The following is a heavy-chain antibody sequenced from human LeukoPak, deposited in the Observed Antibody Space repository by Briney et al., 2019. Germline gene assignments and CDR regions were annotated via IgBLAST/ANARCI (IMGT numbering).Heavy chain of an antibody. CDR1: GFTFSSYA. Sequence: GGSLRLSCAASGFTFSSYAMHWVRQAPGKGLEWVAVISYDGSNKYYADSVKGRFTISRDNSKNTLYLQMNSLRAGDTAVYYCARIAAAGTSTGVWGQGTTVTVSS. D-gene: IGHD6-13*01. V-gene: IGHV3-30*04. CDR2: ISYDGSNK. J-gene: IGHJ6*02. CDR3: ARIAAAGTSTGV.